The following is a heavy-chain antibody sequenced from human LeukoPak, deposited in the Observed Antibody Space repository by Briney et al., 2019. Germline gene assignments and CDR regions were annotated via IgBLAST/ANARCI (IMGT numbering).Heavy chain of an antibody. CDR2: IIPIFGTA. CDR1: GGTFSSYA. D-gene: IGHD3-10*01. V-gene: IGHV1-69*13. CDR3: ARLWYYGSGSYPPSPDIDY. Sequence: SVKVSCKASGGTFSSYAISWVRQAPGEGGEWMGGIIPIFGTANYSQKFQGRVTITADESTSTAYMELSSLRSEDTAVYYCARLWYYGSGSYPPSPDIDYWGQGTLVTVSS. J-gene: IGHJ4*02.